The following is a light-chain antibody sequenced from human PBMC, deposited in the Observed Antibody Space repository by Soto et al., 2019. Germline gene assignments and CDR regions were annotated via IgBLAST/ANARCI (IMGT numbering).Light chain of an antibody. Sequence: QSALTQPASVSGSPGQSIIISCTGTSSDGGSYNRVSWYQQHPGKAPKLMIYDVSNRPSGVSNRFSGSKSANTASLTISGLQPEDEADYYCRSYTNNTRVFGGGTQLTVL. CDR3: RSYTNNTRV. CDR1: SSDGGSYNR. CDR2: DVS. V-gene: IGLV2-14*01. J-gene: IGLJ3*02.